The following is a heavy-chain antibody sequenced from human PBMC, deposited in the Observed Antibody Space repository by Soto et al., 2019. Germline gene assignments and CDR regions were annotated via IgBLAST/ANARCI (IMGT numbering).Heavy chain of an antibody. CDR2: IYYSGST. V-gene: IGHV4-39*01. CDR1: GGSISSSSYY. Sequence: PSETLSLTCTVSGGSISSSSYYWGWIRQPPGKGLEWIGSIYYSGSTYYNPSLKSRVTISVDTSKNQFSLKLSSVTAADTAVYYCARHVITMSLYYIDYWGQGTLVTASS. J-gene: IGHJ4*02. D-gene: IGHD3-10*02. CDR3: ARHVITMSLYYIDY.